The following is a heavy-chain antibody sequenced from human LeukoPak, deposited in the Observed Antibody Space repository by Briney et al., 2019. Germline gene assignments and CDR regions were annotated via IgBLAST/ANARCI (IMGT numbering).Heavy chain of an antibody. V-gene: IGHV4-61*02. D-gene: IGHD3-10*01. Sequence: SETLSLTCTVSGGSISSGAYYWSWIRQPAGKGLEWIGRFYTSGSTTYNPSLNSRVSISVDTSKNQFSLKLSSVTAADTAVYYCARSGSGSYSSYYFDYWGQGTLVTVSS. CDR2: FYTSGST. CDR1: GGSISSGAYY. CDR3: ARSGSGSYSSYYFDY. J-gene: IGHJ4*02.